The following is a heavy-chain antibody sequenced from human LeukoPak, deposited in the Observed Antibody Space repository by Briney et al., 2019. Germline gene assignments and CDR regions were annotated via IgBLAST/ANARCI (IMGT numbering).Heavy chain of an antibody. Sequence: GGSLRLSCAASGFTFSGFGMHWVRQAPGKGLEWVAVIWYDGSNKYYADSVKGRFTISRDNPKNTLYVQMNSLRAEDTAVYYCARGRGADYGGNSGYFDSWGQGTLVTVSS. CDR3: ARGRGADYGGNSGYFDS. J-gene: IGHJ4*02. V-gene: IGHV3-33*01. D-gene: IGHD4-23*01. CDR2: IWYDGSNK. CDR1: GFTFSGFG.